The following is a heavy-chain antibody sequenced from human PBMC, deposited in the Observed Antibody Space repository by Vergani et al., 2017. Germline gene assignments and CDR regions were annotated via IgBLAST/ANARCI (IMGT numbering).Heavy chain of an antibody. D-gene: IGHD6-13*01. V-gene: IGHV3-9*01. J-gene: IGHJ6*03. CDR2: IVWSNDAV. CDR3: AKDAXLYSSIYYHYMDV. Sequence: EEQLVESGGGFVQPGRSLRLSCAASGFNFEAYTMHWVRQVPGKGPEWVSGIVWSNDAVLYAASVKGRFTISRDNANNSLYLQMDSLRPEDTALYYCAKDAXLYSSIYYHYMDVWGKGTTVTVSS. CDR1: GFNFEAYT.